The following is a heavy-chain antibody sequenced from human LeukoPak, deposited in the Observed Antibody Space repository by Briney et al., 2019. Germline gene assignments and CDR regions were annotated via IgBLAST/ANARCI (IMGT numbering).Heavy chain of an antibody. J-gene: IGHJ6*03. V-gene: IGHV1-24*01. D-gene: IGHD2-2*01. Sequence: ASVKVSCKVSGDTLNDLSMHWVRKSPGGGLEWMRGRDPEDGETIYAQKFQGRLTMTEDTSTDTVYMELSSLRSEDTAIYYCATGVPVVPAPTYYYHYYFDVWGKGTTVTVSS. CDR2: RDPEDGET. CDR3: ATGVPVVPAPTYYYHYYFDV. CDR1: GDTLNDLS.